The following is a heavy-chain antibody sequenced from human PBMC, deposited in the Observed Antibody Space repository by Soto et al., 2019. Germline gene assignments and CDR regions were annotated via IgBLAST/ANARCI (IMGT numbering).Heavy chain of an antibody. CDR3: SSVDPSAKSPDY. J-gene: IGHJ4*02. CDR2: SRNRVNNLST. D-gene: IGHD2-15*01. Sequence: HPGGSLRLSCTVSAVSEFSFSDQYMDWVRQAPGKGLELVGRSRNRVNNLSTAYAASVQGRFTISRDESKKTVYLQMHSLKTDDTAVYYCSSVDPSAKSPDYWGQGTLVTVYS. CDR1: EFSFSDQY. V-gene: IGHV3-72*01.